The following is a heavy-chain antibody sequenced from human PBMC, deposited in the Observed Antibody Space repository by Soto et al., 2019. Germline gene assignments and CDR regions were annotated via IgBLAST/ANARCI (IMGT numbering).Heavy chain of an antibody. CDR3: ARATTVTYY. CDR2: TRNKANSHTT. D-gene: IGHD4-17*01. Sequence: PGGSLRLSCAASGFIFSDHYMDWVRQAPGKGLEWVGRTRNKANSHTTEYAASVKGRFTISRDDSKNSLYLQMNSLKIEDKAVYYCARATTVTYYWGQGTLVTVSS. V-gene: IGHV3-72*01. CDR1: GFIFSDHY. J-gene: IGHJ4*02.